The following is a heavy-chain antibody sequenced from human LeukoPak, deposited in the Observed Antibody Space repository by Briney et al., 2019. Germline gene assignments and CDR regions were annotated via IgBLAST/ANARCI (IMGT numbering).Heavy chain of an antibody. CDR1: GGSISSGGYS. V-gene: IGHV4-30-2*01. CDR2: IYHSGST. Sequence: PSETLSFTCAVSGGSISSGGYSWSWIRQPPGKGLEWIGYIYHSGSTYYNPSLKSRVTISVDRSKNQFSLKLSSVTAADTAVYYCARGLESVDWYFDLWGRGTLVTVSS. CDR3: ARGLESVDWYFDL. J-gene: IGHJ2*01.